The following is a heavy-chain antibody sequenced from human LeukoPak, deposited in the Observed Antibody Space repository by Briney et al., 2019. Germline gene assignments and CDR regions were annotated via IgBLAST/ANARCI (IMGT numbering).Heavy chain of an antibody. CDR1: GFNFPHG. CDR3: ARDYDDYVWGTIGGFDP. J-gene: IGHJ5*02. Sequence: GGAPRLSCVVSGFNFPHGMSWGRQAPGEGVEGGSFVIATGYTTSYADSVKGRFTISRDNAKNTVFLQMNSLRAEDTAVYYCARDYDDYVWGTIGGFDPWGQGTLVTVSS. V-gene: IGHV3-23*01. CDR2: VIATGYTT. D-gene: IGHD3-16*01.